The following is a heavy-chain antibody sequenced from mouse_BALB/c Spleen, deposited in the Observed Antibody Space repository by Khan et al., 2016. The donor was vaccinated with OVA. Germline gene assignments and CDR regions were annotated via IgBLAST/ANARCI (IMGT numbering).Heavy chain of an antibody. Sequence: VQLQQSGAELVRPGASVKLSCKASGYTFTSYWMNWVKQRPGQGLEWIGMIDPSDSKTHYNQMFRDKATLTIDKSSRTAYMHLTSLTSEDDAVYYCASGGYGTSFAFWGQGTLVTVSA. D-gene: IGHD2-10*02. CDR3: ASGGYGTSFAF. J-gene: IGHJ3*01. CDR2: IDPSDSKT. V-gene: IGHV1-61*01. CDR1: GYTFTSYW.